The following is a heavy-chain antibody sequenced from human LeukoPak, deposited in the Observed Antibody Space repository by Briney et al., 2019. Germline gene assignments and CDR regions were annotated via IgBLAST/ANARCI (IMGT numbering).Heavy chain of an antibody. V-gene: IGHV4-4*07. Sequence: SETLSLTCTVSGGSISSYYWSWIRQPAGKGLEWIGRIYTSGSTNYNPSLKSRVTISVDTSKNQFSLKLSSVTAADTAVYYCARDFRDSSSWYPFDYWGQGTLVTASS. CDR3: ARDFRDSSSWYPFDY. CDR1: GGSISSYY. J-gene: IGHJ4*02. D-gene: IGHD6-13*01. CDR2: IYTSGST.